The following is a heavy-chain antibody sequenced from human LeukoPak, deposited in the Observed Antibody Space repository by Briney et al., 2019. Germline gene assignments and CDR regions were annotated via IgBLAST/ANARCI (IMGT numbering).Heavy chain of an antibody. CDR3: ATDRVRGYSGYLFDY. CDR2: ISYGGSNK. D-gene: IGHD5-12*01. V-gene: IGHV3-30*03. CDR1: GFTFSSYG. Sequence: GGSLRLSCAASGFTFSSYGMHWVRQAPGKGLEWVAVISYGGSNKYYADSVKGRFTISRDNSKNTLYLQMNSLRAEDTAVYYCATDRVRGYSGYLFDYWGQGTLVTVSS. J-gene: IGHJ4*02.